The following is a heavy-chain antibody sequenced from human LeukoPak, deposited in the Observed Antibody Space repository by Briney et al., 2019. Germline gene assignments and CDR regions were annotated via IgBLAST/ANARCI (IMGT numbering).Heavy chain of an antibody. CDR1: GFTFSSYA. J-gene: IGHJ4*02. V-gene: IGHV3-23*01. CDR2: ISGSGGST. CDR3: AKNTYSSSWYLDY. D-gene: IGHD6-13*01. Sequence: TGGSLRLSCAASGFTFSSYAMSWVRQAPGKGLECVSTISGSGGSTYYADSVKGRLTISRDNSKNTLYLQMNSLRAEDTAVYYCAKNTYSSSWYLDYWGRGTLVTVSS.